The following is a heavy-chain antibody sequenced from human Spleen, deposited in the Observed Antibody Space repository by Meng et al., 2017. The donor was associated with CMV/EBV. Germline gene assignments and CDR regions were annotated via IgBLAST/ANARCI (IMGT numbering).Heavy chain of an antibody. D-gene: IGHD2-2*02. Sequence: GGSLRLSCAASGFTFSSYWMSWVRQAPGKGLEWVANIKQDGSDIYYVDSVKGRFTISRDNAKNSMYLQMNSLRAEDTAVYYCARDCSSASCYMPGIDYWGQGTLVTVSS. V-gene: IGHV3-7*01. CDR3: ARDCSSASCYMPGIDY. J-gene: IGHJ4*02. CDR1: GFTFSSYW. CDR2: IKQDGSDI.